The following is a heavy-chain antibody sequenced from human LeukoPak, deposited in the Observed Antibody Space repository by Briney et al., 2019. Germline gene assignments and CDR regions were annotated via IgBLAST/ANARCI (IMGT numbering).Heavy chain of an antibody. CDR3: ARDLTVAGFLNWFDP. CDR2: ISSSSSYI. J-gene: IGHJ5*02. V-gene: IGHV3-21*01. CDR1: GFTFSSYS. Sequence: GGSLRLSCAASGFTFSSYSMNWVRQAPGKGLEWVSSISSSSSYIYYADSVKGRFTISRDNAKNSLYLQMNSQRAEDTAVYYCARDLTVAGFLNWFDPWGQGTLVTVSS. D-gene: IGHD6-19*01.